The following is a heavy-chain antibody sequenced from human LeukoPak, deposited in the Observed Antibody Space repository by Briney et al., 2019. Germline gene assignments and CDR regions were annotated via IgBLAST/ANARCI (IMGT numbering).Heavy chain of an antibody. CDR3: AKARGPGRVTATSSHYYYYGMDV. CDR2: INSDGSST. J-gene: IGHJ6*02. Sequence: GGSLRLSCAASGFTFSSYWMHWVRQAPGKGLVWVSRINSDGSSTSYADSVKGRFTISRDNAKNTLYLQMNSLRAEDTAVYYCAKARGPGRVTATSSHYYYYGMDVWGQGTTVTVSS. CDR1: GFTFSSYW. V-gene: IGHV3-74*01. D-gene: IGHD2-21*02.